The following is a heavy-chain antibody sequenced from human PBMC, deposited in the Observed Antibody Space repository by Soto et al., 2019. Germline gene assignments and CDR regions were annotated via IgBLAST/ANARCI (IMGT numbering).Heavy chain of an antibody. Sequence: PLETLSLTCTVSGGSISSYYWSWIRQPAGKGLEWIGRIYTSGSTNYNPSLKSRVTMSVDTSKNQFSLKLSSVTAADTAVYYCATSRGYYYDSSGFPMAFDIWGQGTMVTVSS. CDR3: ATSRGYYYDSSGFPMAFDI. CDR2: IYTSGST. V-gene: IGHV4-4*07. J-gene: IGHJ3*02. D-gene: IGHD3-22*01. CDR1: GGSISSYY.